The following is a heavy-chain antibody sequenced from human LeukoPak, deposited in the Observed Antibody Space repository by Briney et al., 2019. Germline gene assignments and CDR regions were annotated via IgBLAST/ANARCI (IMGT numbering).Heavy chain of an antibody. CDR2: IYYSGST. CDR3: ARDGSSRWYFGVPNGGNWFDP. J-gene: IGHJ5*02. Sequence: PSETLSLTCTVSGGSISSHYWSWIRQPPGKGLEWIGDIYYSGSTNYNPSLKSRVTISVDTSKNQFSLKLSSVTAADTAVYYCARDGSSRWYFGVPNGGNWFDPWGQGTLVTVSS. CDR1: GGSISSHY. D-gene: IGHD6-13*01. V-gene: IGHV4-59*11.